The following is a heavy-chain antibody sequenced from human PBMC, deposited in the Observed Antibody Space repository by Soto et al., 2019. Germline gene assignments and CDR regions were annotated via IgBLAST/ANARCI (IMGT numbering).Heavy chain of an antibody. CDR2: IHAGNGNT. V-gene: IGHV1-3*01. CDR1: GYTFTSYS. Sequence: ASVKVSCKASGYTFTSYSMHWVRQAPGQRLEWMGWIHAGNGNTKYSQKFQGRVTITRDTSASTAYMELSSLMSEDTAVYYCARDFSWRGSYGHLDYWGQGTLVTVSS. CDR3: ARDFSWRGSYGHLDY. D-gene: IGHD5-18*01. J-gene: IGHJ4*02.